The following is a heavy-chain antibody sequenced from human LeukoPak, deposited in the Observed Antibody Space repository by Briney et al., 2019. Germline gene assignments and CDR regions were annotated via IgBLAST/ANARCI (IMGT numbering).Heavy chain of an antibody. CDR3: ARDGGYCSSTSCPRHFDY. J-gene: IGHJ4*02. D-gene: IGHD2-2*01. CDR2: INPNSGGT. V-gene: IGHV1-2*02. CDR1: GYTFTGYY. Sequence: ASVKVSSKASGYTFTGYYMHWVRQAPGQGLEWMGWINPNSGGTNYAQRFQGRVTMTRDTSISTAYMELSRLRSDDTAVYYCARDGGYCSSTSCPRHFDYWGQGTLVTVSS.